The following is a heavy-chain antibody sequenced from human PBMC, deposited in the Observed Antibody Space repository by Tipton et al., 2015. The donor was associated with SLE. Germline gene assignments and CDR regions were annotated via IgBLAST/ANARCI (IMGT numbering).Heavy chain of an antibody. CDR3: KRDVITVAADGGGLLTSDY. J-gene: IGHJ4*01. CDR1: GITISGKY. V-gene: IGHV3-66*01. Sequence: GYLRLSCADSGITISGKYMSWVRQTPGKGLERVSFIDGGGTTYHADSLKYKFTFSRYNSKNSVYLQMNSLRAEETAVYHCKRDVITVAADGGGLLTSDYWGHGTQVTIAS. CDR2: IDGGGTT. D-gene: IGHD6-19*01.